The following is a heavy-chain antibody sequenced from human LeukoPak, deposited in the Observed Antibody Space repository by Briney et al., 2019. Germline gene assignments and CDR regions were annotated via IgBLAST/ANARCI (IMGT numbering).Heavy chain of an antibody. V-gene: IGHV3-30-3*01. J-gene: IGHJ4*02. CDR2: ISYDGSNK. Sequence: GGSLRLSCAASGFTFSSYAMHWVRQAPGKGLEWVAVISYDGSNKYYADSVKGRFTISRDNPKNTLYLQMNSLRAEDTAVYYCAKDSVAGTRFDYWGQGTLVTVSS. D-gene: IGHD6-19*01. CDR3: AKDSVAGTRFDY. CDR1: GFTFSSYA.